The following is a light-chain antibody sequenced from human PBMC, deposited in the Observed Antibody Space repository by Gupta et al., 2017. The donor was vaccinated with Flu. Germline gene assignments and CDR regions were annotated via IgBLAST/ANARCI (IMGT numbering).Light chain of an antibody. J-gene: IGKJ1*01. V-gene: IGKV3-15*01. Sequence: PATLSVSPGERATLSCRASQSLAKNLAWFQQRPGQAPRLLIYGASTRGTTVPARFSGSGSGTEFTLTISSLQSEDFAVYYCQQEHNWPRTFGPGTKVEVK. CDR3: QQEHNWPRT. CDR2: GAS. CDR1: QSLAKN.